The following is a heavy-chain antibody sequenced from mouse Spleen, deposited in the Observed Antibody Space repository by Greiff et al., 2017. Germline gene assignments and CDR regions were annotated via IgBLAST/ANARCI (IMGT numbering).Heavy chain of an antibody. D-gene: IGHD1-1*01. CDR2: IDPETGGT. CDR1: GYTFTDYE. J-gene: IGHJ2*01. CDR3: TRNYGYFDY. V-gene: IGHV1-15*01. Sequence: QVQLKQSGAELVRPGASVTLSCKASGYTFTDYEMHWVKQTPVHGLEWIGAIDPETGGTAYNQKFKGKAILTADKSSSTAYMELRSLTSEDSAVYYCTRNYGYFDYWGQGTTLTVSS.